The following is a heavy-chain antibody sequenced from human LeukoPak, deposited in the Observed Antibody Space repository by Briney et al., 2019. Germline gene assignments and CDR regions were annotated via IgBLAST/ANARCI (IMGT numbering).Heavy chain of an antibody. CDR2: IYTSGST. CDR1: GGSISSYY. J-gene: IGHJ6*03. D-gene: IGHD6-6*01. Sequence: SETLSLTCTVSGGSISSYYWSWIRQPAGKGLEWIGRIYTSGSTNYNPSLKSRVTMSVDTSKNQFSLKLSSVTAADTAVYYCARDGSSSEYYYYYMDVWGKGTTVTVSS. CDR3: ARDGSSSEYYYYYMDV. V-gene: IGHV4-4*07.